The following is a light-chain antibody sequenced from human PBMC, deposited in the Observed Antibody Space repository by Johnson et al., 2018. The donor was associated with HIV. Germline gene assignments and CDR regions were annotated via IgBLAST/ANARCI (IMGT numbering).Light chain of an antibody. J-gene: IGLJ1*01. CDR1: SSNIGNNF. Sequence: QSVLTQPPSVSAAPGQKVTRSYSGSSSNIGNNFVSWFRQLPLRAPKVLIYDNNKRPSGIPDRFSDSQSGTSATLAITGLQTGDEADYYCGAWDSRLSVCVFGPGTKVTVL. V-gene: IGLV1-51*01. CDR3: GAWDSRLSVCV. CDR2: DNN.